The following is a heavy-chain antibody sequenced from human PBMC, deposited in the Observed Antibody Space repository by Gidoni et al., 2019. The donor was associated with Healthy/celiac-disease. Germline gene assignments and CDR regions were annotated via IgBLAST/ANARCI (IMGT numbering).Heavy chain of an antibody. Sequence: QVQLVASGGGLVKPGGSLRLSCAASGFTFSDYYMSCIRQAPGKGLEWVSYISSSGSTIYYADSVKGRFTISRDNAKNSLYLQMNSLRAEDTAVYYCARAGTRIAAAGLGYYYGMDVWGQGTTVTVSS. D-gene: IGHD6-13*01. J-gene: IGHJ6*02. CDR1: GFTFSDYY. CDR3: ARAGTRIAAAGLGYYYGMDV. V-gene: IGHV3-11*01. CDR2: ISSSGSTI.